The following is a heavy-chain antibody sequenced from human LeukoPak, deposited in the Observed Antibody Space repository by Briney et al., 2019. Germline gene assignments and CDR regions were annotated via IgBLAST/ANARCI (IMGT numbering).Heavy chain of an antibody. CDR3: ARWEPIAARPRAFDI. Sequence: ASVKVSCKASGYTFTGYYMHWVRQAPGQGLEWMGWINPNSGGTNYAQKFQGRVTMTRDTSISTAYMELSRLRSDDTAVYYCARWEPIAARPRAFDIWGQGTMVTVSS. V-gene: IGHV1-2*02. D-gene: IGHD6-6*01. CDR1: GYTFTGYY. CDR2: INPNSGGT. J-gene: IGHJ3*02.